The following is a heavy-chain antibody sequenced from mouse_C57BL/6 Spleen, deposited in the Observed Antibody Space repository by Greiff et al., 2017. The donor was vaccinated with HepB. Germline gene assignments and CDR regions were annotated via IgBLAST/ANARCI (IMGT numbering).Heavy chain of an antibody. D-gene: IGHD2-5*01. CDR3: ASSSYYSNYVGFFDY. V-gene: IGHV1-64*01. CDR2: IHPNSGST. Sequence: QVQLQQPGAELVKPGASVKLSCKASGYTFTSYWMHWVKQRPGQGLEWIGMIHPNSGSTNYNEKSKSKATLTVDKSSSTAYMQLSSLTSEDSAVYYCASSSYYSNYVGFFDYWGQGTTLTVSS. CDR1: GYTFTSYW. J-gene: IGHJ2*01.